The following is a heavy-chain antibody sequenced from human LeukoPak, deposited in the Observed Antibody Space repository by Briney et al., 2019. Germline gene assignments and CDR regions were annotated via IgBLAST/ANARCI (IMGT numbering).Heavy chain of an antibody. J-gene: IGHJ4*02. CDR1: GFTFSDYY. CDR3: ARDIWLGPSVEY. V-gene: IGHV3-11*01. Sequence: GGSLRLSCAASGFTFSDYYMSWIRQAPGKGVEGISYISSSGSSIFYADSVKGRFTISRDNAKNSVFLQMNSLRAEDTAVYYCARDIWLGPSVEYWGQGTLVTVSS. D-gene: IGHD6-19*01. CDR2: ISSSGSSI.